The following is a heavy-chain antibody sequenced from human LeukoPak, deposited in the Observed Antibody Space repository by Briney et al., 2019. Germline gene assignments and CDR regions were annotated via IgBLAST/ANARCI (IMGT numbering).Heavy chain of an antibody. CDR3: ARVWGGSTFDY. V-gene: IGHV3-74*01. CDR1: GFPFSSYW. CDR2: IKSDGSST. Sequence: GGPLRLSCAASGFPFSSYWMHWVRQAPGKGLVWVSRIKSDGSSTNYADSVKGRFTISRDNAKNTLYLQMNSLRAEDTAVYYYARVWGGSTFDYWGQGTLVTVSS. D-gene: IGHD3-16*01. J-gene: IGHJ4*02.